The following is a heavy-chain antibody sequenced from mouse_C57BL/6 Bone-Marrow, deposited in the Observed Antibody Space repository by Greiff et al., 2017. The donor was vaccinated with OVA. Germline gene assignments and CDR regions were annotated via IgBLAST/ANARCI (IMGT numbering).Heavy chain of an antibody. CDR1: GFNIKDDY. CDR2: IDPENGDT. CDR3: TTWIPPYYFDY. Sequence: EVKLVESGAELVRPGASVKLSCTASGFNIKDDYMHWVKQRPEQGLEWIGWIDPENGDTEYASKFQGKATITADTSSNTAYLQLSSLTSEDTAVYYCTTWIPPYYFDYWGQGTTLTVSS. V-gene: IGHV14-4*01. J-gene: IGHJ2*01. D-gene: IGHD5-1-1*01.